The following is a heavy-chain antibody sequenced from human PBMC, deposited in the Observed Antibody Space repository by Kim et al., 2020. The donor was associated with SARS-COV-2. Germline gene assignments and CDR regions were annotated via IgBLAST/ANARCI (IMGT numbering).Heavy chain of an antibody. CDR3: VRLSSGYRNWFDP. J-gene: IGHJ5*02. V-gene: IGHV5-51*01. D-gene: IGHD3-22*01. Sequence: YSPSFQGQVTISADTSISTAYLQWSSLKASDTAMYYCVRLSSGYRNWFDPWGQGTLVTVSS.